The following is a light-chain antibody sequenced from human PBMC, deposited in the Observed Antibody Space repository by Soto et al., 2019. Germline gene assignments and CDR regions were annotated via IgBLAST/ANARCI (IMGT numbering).Light chain of an antibody. V-gene: IGKV3-20*01. Sequence: EIVLTHSPGTLSLSPGERATLSCRASQSVSSSYLAWYQQKPGQAPRLLIYGASSRATGIPDRFSGSGSGTDFTLTISRLEPDDFAVYYCQQYGSSRTFGQRAKV. CDR3: QQYGSSRT. CDR2: GAS. CDR1: QSVSSSY. J-gene: IGKJ1*01.